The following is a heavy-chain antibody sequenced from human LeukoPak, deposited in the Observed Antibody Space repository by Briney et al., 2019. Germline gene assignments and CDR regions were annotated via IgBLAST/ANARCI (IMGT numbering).Heavy chain of an antibody. V-gene: IGHV4-39*07. Sequence: SETLSLTCTVSGGSISSSSYYWGWIRQPPGKGLEWIGSNYYRGSTYSNPSLKSRVTISVDKSKNQFSLKLSSVTAADTAVYYCARVGAYSSSWWTSYYFDYWGQGTLVTVSS. CDR2: NYYRGST. CDR1: GGSISSSSYY. CDR3: ARVGAYSSSWWTSYYFDY. D-gene: IGHD6-13*01. J-gene: IGHJ4*02.